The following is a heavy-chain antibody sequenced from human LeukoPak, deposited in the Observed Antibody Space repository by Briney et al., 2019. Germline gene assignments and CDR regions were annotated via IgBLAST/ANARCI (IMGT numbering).Heavy chain of an antibody. CDR3: ARGELYGDYNNWYFDL. J-gene: IGHJ2*01. CDR2: IYYSGST. D-gene: IGHD4-17*01. V-gene: IGHV4-59*01. CDR1: GGSISSYY. Sequence: SETLSLTCTVSGGSISSYYWSWIRQPPGKGLEWIGYIYYSGSTNYSPSLKSRVTISVDTSKKQFSLKLSSVTAADTAVYYCARGELYGDYNNWYFDLWGRGTLVTVSS.